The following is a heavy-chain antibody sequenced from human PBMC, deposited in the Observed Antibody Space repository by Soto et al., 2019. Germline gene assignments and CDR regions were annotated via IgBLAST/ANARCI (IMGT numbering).Heavy chain of an antibody. CDR2: ISGSSSGT. D-gene: IGHD6-19*01. CDR1: GFNFGAYA. Sequence: VGSLRLSCEASGFNFGAYAMSWVRQAPGKGLEWVSGISGSSSGTYYTDSVKGRFTISRDNSKNTVYLQMNSLRGEDTAVYYCAKDRSENFWVYYYAMDVWGQGTAVTVPS. CDR3: AKDRSENFWVYYYAMDV. J-gene: IGHJ6*02. V-gene: IGHV3-23*01.